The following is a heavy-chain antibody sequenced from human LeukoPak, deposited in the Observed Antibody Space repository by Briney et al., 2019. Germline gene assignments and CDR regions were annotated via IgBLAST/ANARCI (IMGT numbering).Heavy chain of an antibody. CDR3: ARSYDSGNTCLDY. CDR2: ISGSGGST. J-gene: IGHJ4*02. Sequence: GGSLRLSCAASGFTFSSYAMSWVRQAPGKGLEWVSAISGSGGSTYYADSVRGRFTVSRDNLMNTLYLQMNSLRAEDTAVYYCARSYDSGNTCLDYWGQGTLVTVSS. V-gene: IGHV3-23*01. CDR1: GFTFSSYA. D-gene: IGHD3-22*01.